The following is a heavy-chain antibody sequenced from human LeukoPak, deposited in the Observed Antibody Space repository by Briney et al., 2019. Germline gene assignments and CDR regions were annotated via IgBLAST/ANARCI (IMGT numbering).Heavy chain of an antibody. CDR1: GFTFSSYS. CDR2: ISSSSSTI. V-gene: IGHV3-48*01. J-gene: IGHJ4*02. Sequence: PGGSLRLSCAASGFTFSSYSMNWVRQAPGKGLEWVSYISSSSSTIYYADSVKGRFTISRDSAKNSLYLQMNSLRAEDTAVYYCASLSQLRFLEWLSPFNDRDYWGQGTLVTVSS. CDR3: ASLSQLRFLEWLSPFNDRDY. D-gene: IGHD3-3*01.